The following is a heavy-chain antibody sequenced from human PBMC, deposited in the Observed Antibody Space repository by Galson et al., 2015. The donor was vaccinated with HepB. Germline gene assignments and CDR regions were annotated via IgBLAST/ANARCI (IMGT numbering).Heavy chain of an antibody. CDR1: GFTFSSYA. Sequence: SLRLSCAASGFTFSSYAMSWVRQAPGKGLEWVSVISGSGGSTYYADSVKARFTISRDNSKNTVSLQMNSLRAEDTAVYYCAKSDGFGGIIDFDYWGQGTLVTVSS. D-gene: IGHD3-16*02. CDR3: AKSDGFGGIIDFDY. CDR2: ISGSGGST. J-gene: IGHJ4*02. V-gene: IGHV3-23*01.